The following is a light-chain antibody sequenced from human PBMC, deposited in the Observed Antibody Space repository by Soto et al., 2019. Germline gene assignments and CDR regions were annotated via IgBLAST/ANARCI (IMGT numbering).Light chain of an antibody. CDR2: DNN. V-gene: IGLV1-51*01. Sequence: QSALTQPPSVSVAPGHKVTISCSGTASNIGNDYVSWYQQLPGEAPQLLIYDNNRRPSGIPDRFSGPRSDTSATLGITGLQTGDEADYYCGAWDSSLNVYVFGTGTKVTVL. CDR3: GAWDSSLNVYV. CDR1: ASNIGNDY. J-gene: IGLJ1*01.